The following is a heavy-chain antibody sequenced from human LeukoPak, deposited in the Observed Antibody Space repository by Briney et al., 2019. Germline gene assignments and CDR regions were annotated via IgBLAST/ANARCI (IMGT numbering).Heavy chain of an antibody. Sequence: PGRSLRLSCAASGFGFSTFGMHWARRAPGKGLEWVAVIWNDGSKKFYADSVKGRFTISRDNSQNTLYLQMNRLRAEDTAVYYCGRDSLGGNYWGQGTLVTVSS. CDR1: GFGFSTFG. J-gene: IGHJ4*02. D-gene: IGHD3-16*01. CDR2: IWNDGSKK. CDR3: GRDSLGGNY. V-gene: IGHV3-33*01.